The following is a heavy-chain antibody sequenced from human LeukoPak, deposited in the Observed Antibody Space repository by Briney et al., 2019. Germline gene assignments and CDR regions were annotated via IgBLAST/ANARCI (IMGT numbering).Heavy chain of an antibody. CDR2: FDPEDGET. J-gene: IGHJ4*02. D-gene: IGHD6-19*01. Sequence: GASVKVSCKVSGYTLTELSMHWVRQAPGKGLEWMGGFDPEDGETIYAQKFQGRVTMTEDTSTDTAYMELSSLRSEDTAVYYCAIPSPSSGWLYMTYFDYWGQGTLVTVSS. V-gene: IGHV1-24*01. CDR3: AIPSPSSGWLYMTYFDY. CDR1: GYTLTELS.